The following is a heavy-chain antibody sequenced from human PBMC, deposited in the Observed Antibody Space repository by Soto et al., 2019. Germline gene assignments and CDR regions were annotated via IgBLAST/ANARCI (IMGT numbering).Heavy chain of an antibody. CDR1: GYTFTSYG. Sequence: QVQLVQSGAEVKKPGASVKVSCKASGYTFTSYGISWVRQAPGQGLEWMGWISAYNGNTKYAQKLPGRVAMTTGTSTSSAYMELRSLISDDTAVYYCARDAAGGLFDYWGQGTLVTVSP. CDR3: ARDAAGGLFDY. V-gene: IGHV1-18*01. J-gene: IGHJ4*02. D-gene: IGHD3-16*01. CDR2: ISAYNGNT.